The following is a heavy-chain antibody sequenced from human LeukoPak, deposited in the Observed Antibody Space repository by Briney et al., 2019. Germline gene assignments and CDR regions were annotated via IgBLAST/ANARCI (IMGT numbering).Heavy chain of an antibody. CDR2: IYSGGST. D-gene: IGHD3-16*02. J-gene: IGHJ4*02. CDR1: GFTVSSNY. V-gene: IGHV3-66*01. CDR3: ARDCYTTGCD. Sequence: GGSLRLSCAASGFTVSSNYMSWVRQAPGKGLEWVSVIYSGGSTYYTDSVKGRFTTSRDNSKNTLYLQMNSLRAEDTAVYYCARDCYTTGCDWGQETLVTVSS.